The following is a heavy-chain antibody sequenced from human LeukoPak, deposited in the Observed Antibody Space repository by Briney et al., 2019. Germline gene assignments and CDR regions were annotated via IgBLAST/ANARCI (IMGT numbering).Heavy chain of an antibody. CDR3: ARVGYYPMNYYYGMDV. V-gene: IGHV1-69*01. Sequence: VASVKVSCKASGGTFSSYAISWVRQAPGQGLEWMGGIIPIFGTANYAQKFQGRVTITADESTNAAYMELSSLRSEDTAVYYCARVGYYPMNYYYGMDVWGQGTTVTVSS. CDR2: IIPIFGTA. D-gene: IGHD3-10*01. CDR1: GGTFSSYA. J-gene: IGHJ6*02.